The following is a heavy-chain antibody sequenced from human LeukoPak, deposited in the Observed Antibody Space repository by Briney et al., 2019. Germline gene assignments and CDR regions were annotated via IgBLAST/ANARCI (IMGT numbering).Heavy chain of an antibody. CDR2: ISAYNGNT. J-gene: IGHJ4*02. D-gene: IGHD3-22*01. Sequence: GASVEVSCKASGYTFTSYGISWVRQAPGQGLEWMGWISAYNGNTNYAQKLQGRVTMTTDTSTSTAYMELRSLRSDDTAVYYCARAHGYDSSGYSEAYFDYWGQGTLVTVSS. V-gene: IGHV1-18*01. CDR1: GYTFTSYG. CDR3: ARAHGYDSSGYSEAYFDY.